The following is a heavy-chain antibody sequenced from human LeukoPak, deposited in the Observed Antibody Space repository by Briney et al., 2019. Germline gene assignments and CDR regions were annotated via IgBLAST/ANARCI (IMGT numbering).Heavy chain of an antibody. V-gene: IGHV4-31*03. CDR2: IYYSGST. Sequence: SQTLSLTCTVSGGSISSGGYYWSWIRQHPGKGLEWFGYIYYSGSTYYNPSLKSRVTISVDTSKNQFSLKLSSVTAADTAVYYCARAGYGGYEDAFDIWGQGTMVTVSS. D-gene: IGHD4-17*01. CDR1: GGSISSGGYY. J-gene: IGHJ3*02. CDR3: ARAGYGGYEDAFDI.